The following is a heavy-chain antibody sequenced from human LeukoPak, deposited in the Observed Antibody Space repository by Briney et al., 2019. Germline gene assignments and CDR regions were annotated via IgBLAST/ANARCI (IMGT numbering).Heavy chain of an antibody. CDR1: GFAFSNGW. J-gene: IGHJ4*02. Sequence: GGSLRLSCAASGFAFSNGWMNWVRQAPGKGLEWVGRIASRADGGSTHYAAPVKDRSIISRDDSKNTLYLQINSLKTEDTAVYYCTTLAAGKFDYWGQGTLVTVSS. V-gene: IGHV3-15*07. CDR2: IASRADGGST. CDR3: TTLAAGKFDY. D-gene: IGHD6-13*01.